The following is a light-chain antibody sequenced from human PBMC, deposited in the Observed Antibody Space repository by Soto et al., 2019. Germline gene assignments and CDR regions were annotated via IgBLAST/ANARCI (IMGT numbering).Light chain of an antibody. CDR3: QQLYGYPLT. V-gene: IGKV1-9*01. CDR2: LAS. J-gene: IGKJ4*01. Sequence: IQLTQSPSSLSASFGDRVTITCRASQDISRSLAWYQQRPGRAPRLLIWLASNLQSGVPSRFSVIGSGTDFTLTIGGLKTEDFATYHGQQLYGYPLTFCGGTKVDIK. CDR1: QDISRS.